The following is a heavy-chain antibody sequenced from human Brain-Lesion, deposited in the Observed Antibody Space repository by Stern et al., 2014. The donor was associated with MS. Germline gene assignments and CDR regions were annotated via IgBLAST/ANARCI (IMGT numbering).Heavy chain of an antibody. CDR3: AGEEDIRYCSGGSCTGNWFDP. D-gene: IGHD2-15*01. CDR1: GGSVSSTSYA. V-gene: IGHV4-39*01. Sequence: QVQLQESGPGLVKPSETLSLTCTVAGGSVSSTSYAWAWIRQPPGKGLEWIGAIYYSGKTYYSPSPKSRLTLFLGTSKKQFSPQRRSVTAADTAVYYCAGEEDIRYCSGGSCTGNWFDPWGQGTLVTVSS. J-gene: IGHJ5*02. CDR2: IYYSGKT.